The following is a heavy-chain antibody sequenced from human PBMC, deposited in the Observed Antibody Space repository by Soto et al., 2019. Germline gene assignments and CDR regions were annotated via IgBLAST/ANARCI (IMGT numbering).Heavy chain of an antibody. J-gene: IGHJ4*02. V-gene: IGHV4-39*01. CDR2: IHYTGNT. Sequence: QLQLQASGPGLVRPSETLSLTCTVSDGSLTSSIYYWGWIRQPPGKGLEWIGSIHYTGNTYYNPSVKSRVTIDINTSKTHFSVRLSSVTAADTAVYYCARHDPTYEYDSRTSYIGVTRPDYWGQGTLVTVSS. CDR1: DGSLTSSIYY. D-gene: IGHD3-22*01. CDR3: ARHDPTYEYDSRTSYIGVTRPDY.